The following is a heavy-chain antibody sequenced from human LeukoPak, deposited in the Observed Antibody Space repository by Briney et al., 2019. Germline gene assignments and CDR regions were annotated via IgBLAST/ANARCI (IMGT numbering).Heavy chain of an antibody. Sequence: SLRVSFKASGCTFIRYALSGVRQAPGQGLEWMGGIIPICGTATYAQKFQGRVTITTDESTSTAYMELSSLRSEDTAVYYCARGRLGRYYDSSGYYWWGQGTLVTVSS. J-gene: IGHJ4*02. CDR3: ARGRLGRYYDSSGYYW. CDR1: GCTFIRYA. V-gene: IGHV1-69*05. D-gene: IGHD3-22*01. CDR2: IIPICGTA.